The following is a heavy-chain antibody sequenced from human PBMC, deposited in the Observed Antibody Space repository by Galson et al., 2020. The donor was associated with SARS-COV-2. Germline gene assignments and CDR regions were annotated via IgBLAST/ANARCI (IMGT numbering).Heavy chain of an antibody. J-gene: IGHJ5*02. CDR1: GGSISSSSYY. CDR3: ARDPAAAAGGWFDP. V-gene: IGHV4-39*07. D-gene: IGHD6-25*01. CDR2: IYYSGST. Sequence: SETLSLTCTVSGGSISSSSYYWGWIRQPPGTGLEWIGSIYYSGSTYYNPSLKSRVTISVDTSKNQFSLKLSSVTAADTAVYYCARDPAAAAGGWFDPWGQGTLVTVSS.